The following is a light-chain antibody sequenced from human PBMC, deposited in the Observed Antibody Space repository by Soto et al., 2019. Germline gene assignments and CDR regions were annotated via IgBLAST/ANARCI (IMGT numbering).Light chain of an antibody. V-gene: IGKV3-15*01. J-gene: IGKJ1*01. CDR1: QNVRSN. CDR2: GAS. CDR3: QQYTNWRT. Sequence: EIVMTQSPATLSVSPGGGATLSCRASQNVRSNLAWYQQRPGQAPRLLIYGASTRATGIPTRFSGSGSGTEFTLTISSLQSEDLAVYYCQQYTNWRTFGQGTKVDIK.